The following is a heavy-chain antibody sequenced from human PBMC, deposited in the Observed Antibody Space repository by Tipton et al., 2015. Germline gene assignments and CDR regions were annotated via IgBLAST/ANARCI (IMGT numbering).Heavy chain of an antibody. CDR2: MNPNSGKT. D-gene: IGHD6-13*01. V-gene: IGHV1-8*01. CDR1: GYTFSSYD. Sequence: QSGPEVKKPGASVKVSCKASGYTFSSYDINWVRQATGQGLEWVGWMNPNSGKTGYAQNFQGRVTMTRNTSTSTTYMELSSLRSEDTAVYYCATSSSRTLRDYYGMDVWGQGTTVTVSS. CDR3: ATSSSRTLRDYYGMDV. J-gene: IGHJ6*02.